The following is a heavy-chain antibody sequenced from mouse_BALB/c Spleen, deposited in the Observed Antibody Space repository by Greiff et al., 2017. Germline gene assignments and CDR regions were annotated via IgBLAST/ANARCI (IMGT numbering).Heavy chain of an antibody. CDR3: AGEDCGNDGAGFAY. Sequence: QVQLQQSGAELVRPGTSVKVSCKASGYAFPNYLIEWVKQRPGQGLEWIGVINPGSGGTNYNEKFKGKATLTADKSSSTAYMQLSSLTADDSAVCCCAGEDCGNDGAGFAYWGQGTLVTVSA. CDR2: INPGSGGT. D-gene: IGHD2-12*01. J-gene: IGHJ3*01. CDR1: GYAFPNYL. V-gene: IGHV1-54*03.